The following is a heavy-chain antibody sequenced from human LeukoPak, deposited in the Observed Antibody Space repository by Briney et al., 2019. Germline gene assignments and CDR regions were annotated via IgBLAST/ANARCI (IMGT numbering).Heavy chain of an antibody. CDR2: ISVSGRST. CDR3: AKDARRSSGWWFFDH. Sequence: GGSLRLSCAASGFTFSSYAMSWVRQAPGKGLEWVSVISVSGRSTFYADSVKGRFTISRDNSKNTLYLQMNSLRAEDTAVYYCAKDARRSSGWWFFDHWGQGTLVTVSS. CDR1: GFTFSSYA. D-gene: IGHD6-19*01. V-gene: IGHV3-23*01. J-gene: IGHJ4*02.